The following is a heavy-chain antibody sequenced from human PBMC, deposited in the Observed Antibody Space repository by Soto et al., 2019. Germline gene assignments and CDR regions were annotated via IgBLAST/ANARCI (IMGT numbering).Heavy chain of an antibody. Sequence: PGGSLRLSCAASGFTFSEYGIHWVRQAPGKGLEWVAITSYDGRHTSYVASVKGRFTISRDNSGNTAFLEMNRLRVEDTAVYYCAKTRNSVINYNYYDNMDVWGQGTTVTVSS. V-gene: IGHV3-30*18. D-gene: IGHD3-10*01. CDR3: AKTRNSVINYNYYDNMDV. J-gene: IGHJ6*02. CDR2: TSYDGRHT. CDR1: GFTFSEYG.